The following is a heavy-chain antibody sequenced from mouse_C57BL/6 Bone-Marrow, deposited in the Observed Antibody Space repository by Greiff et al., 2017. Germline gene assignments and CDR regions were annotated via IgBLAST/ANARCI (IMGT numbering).Heavy chain of an antibody. Sequence: QVHVKQSGAELVKPGASVKMSCKASGYTFTSYWITWVKQRPGQGLEWIGDIYPGSGSTNYNEKFKSKATLTVDTSSSTAYMQLSSLTSEDSAVYYCASYYGSSRDYWGQGTTLTVSS. D-gene: IGHD1-1*01. CDR2: IYPGSGST. V-gene: IGHV1-55*01. CDR3: ASYYGSSRDY. CDR1: GYTFTSYW. J-gene: IGHJ2*01.